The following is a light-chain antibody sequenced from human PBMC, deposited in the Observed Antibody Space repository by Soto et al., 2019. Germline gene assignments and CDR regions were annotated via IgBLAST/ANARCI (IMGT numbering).Light chain of an antibody. Sequence: EIVMTQSPATLSVSPGGRATLSCRASQSISDTLAWYQQKPGQAPRLLIYGASTRATGIPARFSGSGSGTEFTLTISSLQSEDFATYYCQQYESLPLTFGQGTRLEIK. CDR1: QSISDT. V-gene: IGKV3-15*01. J-gene: IGKJ5*01. CDR2: GAS. CDR3: QQYESLPLT.